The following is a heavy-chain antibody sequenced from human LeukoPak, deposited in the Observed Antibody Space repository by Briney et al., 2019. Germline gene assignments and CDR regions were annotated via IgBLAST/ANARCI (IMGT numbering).Heavy chain of an antibody. CDR3: AIGISVRGVNFDY. V-gene: IGHV1-8*03. CDR1: GYTFTSYD. J-gene: IGHJ4*02. Sequence: ASVKVSCKASGYTFTSYDINWVRQATGQGLEWMGWMNPNSGNTGYAQKFQGRVTITRNTSISTAYMELSSLRSKDTAVYYCAIGISVRGVNFDYWGQGTLVTVSS. CDR2: MNPNSGNT. D-gene: IGHD3-10*01.